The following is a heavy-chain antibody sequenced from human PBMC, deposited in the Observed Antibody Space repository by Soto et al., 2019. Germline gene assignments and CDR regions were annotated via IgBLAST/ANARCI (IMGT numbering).Heavy chain of an antibody. CDR2: IYYSGST. Sequence: QLQLQESGPGLVKPSETLSLTCSVSGGSISSSSYFWGWIRQPPGKGLEWIGSIYYSGSTYYNPSLKSRVTVSVDKSKNQFSLKLRSVTAADTAVYYCARHPSDFWFDPWGQGTLVTVSS. D-gene: IGHD2-21*02. J-gene: IGHJ5*02. CDR3: ARHPSDFWFDP. CDR1: GGSISSSSYF. V-gene: IGHV4-39*01.